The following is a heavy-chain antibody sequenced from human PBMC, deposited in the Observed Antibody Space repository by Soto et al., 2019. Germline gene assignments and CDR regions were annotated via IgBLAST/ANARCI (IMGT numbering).Heavy chain of an antibody. CDR1: GFTFSSYG. D-gene: IGHD6-19*01. CDR3: AKDKRIAVAGREGASVRN. V-gene: IGHV3-30*18. Sequence: GGSLRLSCAASGFTFSSYGMHWVRQAPGKGLEWVAVISYDGSNKYYADSVKGRFTISRDNSKNTLYLQMNSLRAEDTAVYYCAKDKRIAVAGREGASVRNWGQGTLVTVSS. J-gene: IGHJ4*02. CDR2: ISYDGSNK.